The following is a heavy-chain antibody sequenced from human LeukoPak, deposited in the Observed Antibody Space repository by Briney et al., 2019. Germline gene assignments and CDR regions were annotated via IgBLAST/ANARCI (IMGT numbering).Heavy chain of an antibody. V-gene: IGHV3-7*01. CDR3: ARGALYYYEMFDY. D-gene: IGHD3-22*01. Sequence: PGGSLRLSCAASGFTFSSYWMTWVRQAPGKGLEWVANIKQGGSEKYYVDSVKGRFTISRDNAKNSLYLQMNSLRVDDTAVYFCARGALYYYEMFDYWGQGALVTVSS. J-gene: IGHJ4*02. CDR2: IKQGGSEK. CDR1: GFTFSSYW.